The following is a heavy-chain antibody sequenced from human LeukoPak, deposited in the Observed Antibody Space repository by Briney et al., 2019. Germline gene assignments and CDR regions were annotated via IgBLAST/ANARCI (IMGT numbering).Heavy chain of an antibody. CDR1: GFTFSSYA. CDR3: ARAVDFWSGYPQPNWFDP. Sequence: PGGSLRLSCAASGFTFSSYAMSWVRQAPGKGLEWVSAISGSGGSTYYADSVKGRFTNSRDKSKNTLYLQMNSLRAEDTAVYYCARAVDFWSGYPQPNWFDPWGQGTLVTVSS. J-gene: IGHJ5*02. CDR2: ISGSGGST. V-gene: IGHV3-23*01. D-gene: IGHD3-3*01.